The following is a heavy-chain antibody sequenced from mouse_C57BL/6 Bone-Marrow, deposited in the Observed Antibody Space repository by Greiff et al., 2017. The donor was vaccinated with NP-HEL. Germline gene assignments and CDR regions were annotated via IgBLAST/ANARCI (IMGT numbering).Heavy chain of an antibody. Sequence: VQLQQSGAELARPGASVKLSCKASGYTFTSYGISWVKQRTGQGLEWIGEIDPGGGNTYYNAKFKGKATLTADKSSSTAYMQLSSLTSEDTAVYYCARWGLDDAEDYWGQGTSVTVSS. CDR3: ARWGLDDAEDY. D-gene: IGHD3-3*01. CDR1: GYTFTSYG. CDR2: IDPGGGNT. J-gene: IGHJ4*01. V-gene: IGHV1-81*01.